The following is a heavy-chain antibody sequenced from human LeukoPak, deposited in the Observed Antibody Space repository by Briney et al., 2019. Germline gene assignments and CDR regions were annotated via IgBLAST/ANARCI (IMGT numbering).Heavy chain of an antibody. V-gene: IGHV1-2*06. CDR2: INPNSGGT. J-gene: IGHJ4*02. CDR3: ARDPAGWYYDSSGYSEDY. Sequence: ASVKVSCKASGYTSTGYYMHWVRQAPGQGLEWMGRINPNSGGTNYAQKFQGRVTMTRDTSISTAYMELSRLRSDDTAVYYCARDPAGWYYDSSGYSEDYWGQGTLVTVSS. D-gene: IGHD3-22*01. CDR1: GYTSTGYY.